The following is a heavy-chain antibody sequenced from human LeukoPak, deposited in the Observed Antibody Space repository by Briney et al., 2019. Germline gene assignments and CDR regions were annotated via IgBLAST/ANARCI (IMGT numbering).Heavy chain of an antibody. J-gene: IGHJ6*03. V-gene: IGHV4-59*12. CDR1: GGSISSYY. CDR2: IYYSGST. CDR3: AREFSSIGNYYYYMDV. Sequence: SETLSLTCTVSGGSISSYYWSWIRQPPGKGLEWIGYIYYSGSTNYNPSLKSRVTISVDTSKNQFSLKLTSVTAADTAIYYCAREFSSIGNYYYYMDVWGQGTTVTVSS. D-gene: IGHD6-13*01.